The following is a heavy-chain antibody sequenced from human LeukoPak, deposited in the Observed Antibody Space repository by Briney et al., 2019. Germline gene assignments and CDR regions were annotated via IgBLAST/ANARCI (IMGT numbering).Heavy chain of an antibody. Sequence: SETLSLTCTVSGGSISSGDYYWSWIRQPPGKGLEWIGYIYYSGSTYYNPSLKRRVTISVDTSKNPFSLKLSSVTAADTAVYYCASSPLSDDILTGQLDYWGQGTLVTVSS. CDR3: ASSPLSDDILTGQLDY. J-gene: IGHJ4*02. V-gene: IGHV4-30-4*01. CDR2: IYYSGST. D-gene: IGHD3-9*01. CDR1: GGSISSGDYY.